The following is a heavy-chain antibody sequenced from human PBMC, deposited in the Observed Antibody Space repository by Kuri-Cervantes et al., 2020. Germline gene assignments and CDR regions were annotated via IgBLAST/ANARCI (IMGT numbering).Heavy chain of an antibody. CDR1: GGSFSGYY. D-gene: IGHD3-10*01. V-gene: IGHV4-34*01. CDR3: ASRRITMVRGVRFFDY. CDR2: INHSGST. Sequence: SETLSLTCGVYGGSFSGYYWSWIRQPPGKGLEWIGEINHSGSTNYNPSLKSRVTISVDTSKNQFSLKLSSVTAADTAVYYCASRRITMVRGVRFFDYWGQGTLVTVSS. J-gene: IGHJ4*02.